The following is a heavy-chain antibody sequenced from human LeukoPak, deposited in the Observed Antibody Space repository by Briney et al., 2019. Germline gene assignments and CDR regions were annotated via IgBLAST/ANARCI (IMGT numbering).Heavy chain of an antibody. CDR3: ARDRSEDSTPFDY. D-gene: IGHD6-6*01. CDR2: ISSSGNHI. V-gene: IGHV3-21*01. CDR1: GFTFNTYT. Sequence: GGSLRLSCAASGFTFNTYTMNWVRQAPGRGLEWVSSISSSGNHIYYADSVKGRFTISRDNAKNSLYLQTNSLRTEDTAVYYCARDRSEDSTPFDYWGQGTLVTVSS. J-gene: IGHJ4*02.